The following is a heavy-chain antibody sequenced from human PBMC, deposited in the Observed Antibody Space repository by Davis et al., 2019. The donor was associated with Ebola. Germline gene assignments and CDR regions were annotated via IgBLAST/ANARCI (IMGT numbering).Heavy chain of an antibody. CDR2: IYYSGST. J-gene: IGHJ4*02. D-gene: IGHD3-22*01. V-gene: IGHV4-39*01. CDR3: ASLVTYYYDSSGYYSPYYFDY. CDR1: GGSISRGYYY. Sequence: SETLSLTCTVSGGSISRGYYYWSWIRQPPGKGLEWIGSIYYSGSTYYNPSLKSRVTISADTSKNQFSLKLSSVTAADTAVYYCASLVTYYYDSSGYYSPYYFDYWGQGTLVTVSS.